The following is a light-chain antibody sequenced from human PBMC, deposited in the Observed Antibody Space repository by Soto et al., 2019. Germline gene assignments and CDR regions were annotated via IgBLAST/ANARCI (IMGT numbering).Light chain of an antibody. V-gene: IGKV1-5*01. J-gene: IGKJ1*01. CDR1: QSISDW. CDR3: QHYKTSSPA. CDR2: AAS. Sequence: DIQMTQSPPTLSASVGERVIITCRASQSISDWLAWYQKKPGKAPKLLIYAASTLESRVPSRFSGTGSGTEFTLTISGLQPEDFATYYCQHYKTSSPAFGQGTEVEMK.